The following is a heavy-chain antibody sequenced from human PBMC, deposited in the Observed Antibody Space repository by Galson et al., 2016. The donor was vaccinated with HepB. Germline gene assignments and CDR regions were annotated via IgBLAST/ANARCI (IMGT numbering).Heavy chain of an antibody. CDR3: ARDAYSYTPNTDC. CDR1: GFSFNIYA. V-gene: IGHV3-30*04. CDR2: ISDDGHRK. D-gene: IGHD5-18*01. Sequence: SLRLSCAASGFSFNIYAMHWVRQAPGKGLEWVAVISDDGHRKDYADSVKGRFTISRDNSKNTLSLLLNSLRTEDTAVYYCARDAYSYTPNTDCWCQGTLVTVSS. J-gene: IGHJ4*02.